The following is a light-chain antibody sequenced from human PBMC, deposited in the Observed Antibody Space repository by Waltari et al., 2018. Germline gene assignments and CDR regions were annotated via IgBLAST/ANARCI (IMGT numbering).Light chain of an antibody. V-gene: IGKV1-33*01. CDR2: SAS. Sequence: IHLPQPPPPLSASVGDRVTFSCPATQATNSYFSWYQQKPGKAPKRLIYSASELESGVPSRFSGSGAGTEYTLTISSLEPEDIATYYCQQYDNFLVSFGAGTKVEIK. CDR1: QATNSY. J-gene: IGKJ4*01. CDR3: QQYDNFLVS.